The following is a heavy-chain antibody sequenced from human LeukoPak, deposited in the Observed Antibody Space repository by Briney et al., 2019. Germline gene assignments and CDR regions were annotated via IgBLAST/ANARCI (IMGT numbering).Heavy chain of an antibody. CDR3: ARGSYDNSGYFLRIFDY. V-gene: IGHV3-21*01. Sequence: GGSLRLSCAASGFTFSSYRIHWVRQAPGKGLEWVSSITGSSNYIYYADSVKGRFTISRDNAKNSLYLQMNSLRAEDTAVYFCARGSYDNSGYFLRIFDYWGQGTLVTVSS. J-gene: IGHJ4*02. D-gene: IGHD3-22*01. CDR1: GFTFSSYR. CDR2: ITGSSNYI.